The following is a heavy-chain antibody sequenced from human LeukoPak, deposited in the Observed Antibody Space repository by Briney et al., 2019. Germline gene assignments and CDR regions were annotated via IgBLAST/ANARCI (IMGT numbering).Heavy chain of an antibody. D-gene: IGHD6-6*01. CDR1: GYTFTSYG. CDR3: ARCGRAARPTENWFDP. J-gene: IGHJ5*02. V-gene: IGHV1-18*01. Sequence: VASVKVSCKASGYTFTSYGISWVRQAPGQGLEWMAWISAYNGSTNYAQKLQGRVTMTTDTSTSTAYMELRSLRSDDTAVYYCARCGRAARPTENWFDPWGQGTLVTVSS. CDR2: ISAYNGST.